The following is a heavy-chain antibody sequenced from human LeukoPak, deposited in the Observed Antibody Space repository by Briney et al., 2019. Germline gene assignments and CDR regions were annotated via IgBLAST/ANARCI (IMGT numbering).Heavy chain of an antibody. V-gene: IGHV3-21*01. CDR3: VRGGELVVAGGTFDS. CDR1: GFSFNTYN. D-gene: IGHD2-15*01. CDR2: ISSGGSYK. J-gene: IGHJ4*02. Sequence: GGSLRLSCAASGFSFNTYNMNWVRQAPGKGLEWVSSISSGGSYKSYGDSMKGRFTISRDNDKNSLYLQMNSLGADDTGIYFCVRGGELVVAGGTFDSRGQGTLVIVSS.